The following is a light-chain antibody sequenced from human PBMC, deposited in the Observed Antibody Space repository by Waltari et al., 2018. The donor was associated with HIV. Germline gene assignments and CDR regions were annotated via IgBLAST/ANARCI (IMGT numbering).Light chain of an antibody. CDR3: QQVANSRGT. J-gene: IGKJ1*01. Sequence: DTVLSQPSAALLSSSAERAAIPSSTTRHVASSYLAWYQQKPGQAPRLLIYGASRRATGVPDRFSGSGSGTDLTLTISTLEPEDFAVYYCQQVANSRGTFGQGTRVEIK. V-gene: IGKV3-20*01. CDR1: RHVASSY. CDR2: GAS.